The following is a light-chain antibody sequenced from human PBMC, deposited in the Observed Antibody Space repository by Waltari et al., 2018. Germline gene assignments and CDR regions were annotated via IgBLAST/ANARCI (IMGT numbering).Light chain of an antibody. Sequence: QSALTQPASVSGSPGQSITISCTGTSSDVVGYHHVSWYQHHPGKAPKRMIFEVTDRPSGLSNRFSGSKSGNTASLTISGLQAEDEADYYCSSYTTSNTWVFGGGTKVTVL. V-gene: IGLV2-14*01. CDR2: EVT. CDR3: SSYTTSNTWV. J-gene: IGLJ3*02. CDR1: SSDVVGYHH.